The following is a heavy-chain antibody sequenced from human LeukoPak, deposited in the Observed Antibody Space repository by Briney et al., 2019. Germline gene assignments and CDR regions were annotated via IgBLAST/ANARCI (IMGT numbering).Heavy chain of an antibody. CDR1: GFTFSSYA. V-gene: IGHV3-48*03. CDR2: ISSSGSTI. CDR3: AREDYGDYNGAFDI. D-gene: IGHD4-17*01. J-gene: IGHJ3*02. Sequence: GGSLRLSGAASGFTFSSYAMSWVRQAPGKGLEWVSYISSSGSTIYYADSVKGRFTISRDNAKNSLYLQMNSLRAEDTAVYYCAREDYGDYNGAFDIWGQGTMVTVSS.